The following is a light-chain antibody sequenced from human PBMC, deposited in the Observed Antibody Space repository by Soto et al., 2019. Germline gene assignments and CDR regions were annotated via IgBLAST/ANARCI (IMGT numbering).Light chain of an antibody. J-gene: IGKJ4*01. CDR3: QQFNAVPT. V-gene: IGKV1-27*01. CDR1: QAINNY. Sequence: DIQMTQSPSSLSASVGDRVTITCRASQAINNYLAWYQQKPGKVPTLLISAPSTLQSGFPSLFSGSGSGTDFTLTISSLQPEDVATDYFQQFNAVPTFSGGTKVEV. CDR2: APS.